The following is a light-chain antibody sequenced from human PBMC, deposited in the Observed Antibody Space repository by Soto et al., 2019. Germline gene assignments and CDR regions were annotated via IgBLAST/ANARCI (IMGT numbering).Light chain of an antibody. V-gene: IGLV2-11*01. Sequence: QSALTQPRSVSESPGQSVTISCTGTSSDVGAYDYVSWYQQHPGKVPKLMIYDVNKRPSGVSHRFSGSKSGKTAFLTISGLQAEDEADYYCLSFAGSYEVFGGGTKLTVL. CDR2: DVN. J-gene: IGLJ2*01. CDR3: LSFAGSYEV. CDR1: SSDVGAYDY.